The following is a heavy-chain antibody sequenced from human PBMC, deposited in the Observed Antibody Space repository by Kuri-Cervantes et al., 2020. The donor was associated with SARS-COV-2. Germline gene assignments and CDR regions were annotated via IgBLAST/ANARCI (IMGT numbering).Heavy chain of an antibody. CDR2: ITGSGSAM. D-gene: IGHD6-19*01. CDR3: ARIYSSGWYLGNGVDY. CDR1: GFTFTDYY. V-gene: IGHV3-11*04. J-gene: IGHJ4*02. Sequence: GSLKISCAASGFTFTDYYMSWIRLTPGKGLEWVSYITGSGSAMYYAESVKGRFTIPRDNAKNSLYLQMNSLRAEDTAVYYCARIYSSGWYLGNGVDYWGQGTLVTVSS.